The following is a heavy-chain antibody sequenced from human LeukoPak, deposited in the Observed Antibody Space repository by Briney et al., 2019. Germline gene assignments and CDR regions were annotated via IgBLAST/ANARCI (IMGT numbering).Heavy chain of an antibody. V-gene: IGHV3-23*01. J-gene: IGHJ4*02. CDR1: GFTFSDCY. Sequence: GGSLRLSCAVSGFTFSDCYMSWVRQAPGKGLEWVSAISGSGGSTYYADSVKGRFTISRDNSKNTLYLQMNSLRAEDTAVYYCAKVLYYYYDSSGYYFDYWGQGTLVTVSS. CDR3: AKVLYYYYDSSGYYFDY. D-gene: IGHD3-22*01. CDR2: ISGSGGST.